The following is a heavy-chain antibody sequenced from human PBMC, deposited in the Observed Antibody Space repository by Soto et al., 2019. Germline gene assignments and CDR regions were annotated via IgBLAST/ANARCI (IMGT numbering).Heavy chain of an antibody. J-gene: IGHJ5*02. CDR1: GYTFTSYA. D-gene: IGHD3-22*01. CDR2: INAGNGNT. V-gene: IGHV1-3*01. CDR3: AREHYDSSGYYYVNWFDP. Sequence: QVQLVQSGAEVKKPGASVKVSCKASGYTFTSYAMHWVRQAPGQMLEWMGWINAGNGNTKYSQKFQGRVTITRDTSASTDYMELSSLRSEDTAVYYCAREHYDSSGYYYVNWFDPWGQGTLVTVSS.